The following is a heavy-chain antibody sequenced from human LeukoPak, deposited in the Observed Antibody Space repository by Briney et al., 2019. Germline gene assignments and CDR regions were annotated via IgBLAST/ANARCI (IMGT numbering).Heavy chain of an antibody. D-gene: IGHD6-19*01. CDR1: GFTFSSYG. CDR2: ISYDGSNK. CDR3: AKGSVAGTFDY. Sequence: QSGGSLRLSCAASGFTFSSYGMHWVRQAPGKGLEWVAVISYDGSNKYYADSVKGRFTISRDNSKSTLYLQMNSLRAEDTAVYYCAKGSVAGTFDYWGQGTLVTVSS. V-gene: IGHV3-30*18. J-gene: IGHJ4*02.